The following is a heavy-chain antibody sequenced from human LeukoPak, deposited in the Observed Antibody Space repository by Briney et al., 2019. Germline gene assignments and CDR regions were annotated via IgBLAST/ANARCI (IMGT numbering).Heavy chain of an antibody. CDR1: GGSISSSSYY. CDR2: IYYSGST. CDR3: ARQLGYCSSTSCYADKVDY. Sequence: SETLSLTCTVSGGSISSSSYYWGWIRQPPGKGLEWIGSIYYSGSTYYNPSLKSRVTISVDTSKNQFPLKLSSVTAADTAVYYCARQLGYCSSTSCYADKVDYWGQGTLVTVSS. D-gene: IGHD2-2*01. V-gene: IGHV4-39*01. J-gene: IGHJ4*02.